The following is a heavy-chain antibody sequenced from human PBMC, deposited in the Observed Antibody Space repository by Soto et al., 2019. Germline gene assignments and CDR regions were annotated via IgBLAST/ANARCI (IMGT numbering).Heavy chain of an antibody. Sequence: GGSLRLSCAASGFTFSNYWMSWVRQVPGKGLEGVASIKHDGSEKFYVDSVKGRFTIPRDNAKNSMYLQIDSPRAEDTAVYYCTRPGSSFCLDYWGQGTLVTVSS. CDR2: IKHDGSEK. CDR3: TRPGSSFCLDY. J-gene: IGHJ4*02. CDR1: GFTFSNYW. D-gene: IGHD3-10*01. V-gene: IGHV3-7*01.